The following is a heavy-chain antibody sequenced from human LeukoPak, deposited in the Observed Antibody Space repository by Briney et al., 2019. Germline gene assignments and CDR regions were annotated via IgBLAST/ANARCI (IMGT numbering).Heavy chain of an antibody. CDR1: GFIFGNFW. D-gene: IGHD3-16*01. Sequence: PGGSLRLSCAASGFIFGNFWMTWVRQAPGKGLEWVANVKQDGSERYYVDSLKGRFTISRDNARNSLHLQMNGLRAEDTAVYYCARLTFGGFLYGMDVWGQGTTVTVSS. CDR2: VKQDGSER. CDR3: ARLTFGGFLYGMDV. V-gene: IGHV3-7*05. J-gene: IGHJ6*02.